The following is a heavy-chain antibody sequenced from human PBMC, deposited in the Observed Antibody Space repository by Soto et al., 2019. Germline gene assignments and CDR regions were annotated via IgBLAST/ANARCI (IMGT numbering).Heavy chain of an antibody. V-gene: IGHV3-74*01. Sequence: GGSLGLSCAASGFTFSSYWMHWVRQAPGKGLVWVSRINSEGTRTIYADSVKGRFTISRDNAKNTLYLQMNSLRAEDTAVYYCARDYDSSGYNSGYWGQGTPVTVSS. D-gene: IGHD3-22*01. CDR1: GFTFSSYW. J-gene: IGHJ4*02. CDR2: INSEGTRT. CDR3: ARDYDSSGYNSGY.